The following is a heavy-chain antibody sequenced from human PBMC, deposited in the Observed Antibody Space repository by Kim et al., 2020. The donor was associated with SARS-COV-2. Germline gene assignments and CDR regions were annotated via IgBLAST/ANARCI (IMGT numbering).Heavy chain of an antibody. D-gene: IGHD6-13*01. CDR3: ARGLVRAASNFDY. CDR2: ISSSSSYI. CDR1: GFTFSSYS. Sequence: GGSLRLSCAASGFTFSSYSMNWVRQAPGKGLEWVSSISSSSSYIYYADSVKGRFTISRDNAKNSLYLQMNSLRAEDTAVYYCARGLVRAASNFDYWGQGTLVTVSS. V-gene: IGHV3-21*01. J-gene: IGHJ4*02.